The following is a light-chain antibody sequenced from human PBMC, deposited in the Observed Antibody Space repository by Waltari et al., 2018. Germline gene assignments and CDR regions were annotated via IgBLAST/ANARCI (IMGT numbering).Light chain of an antibody. CDR3: SSYTTSSTLGI. CDR1: SSDVGGSNY. V-gene: IGLV2-14*03. J-gene: IGLJ2*01. Sequence: QSALTQPASVSGSPGQSITISCTGTSSDVGGSNYVSWYQQYSGKAPKLMIYDVSNRPSGVSDRFSGSKSGNTASLTISGLQAEDEADYYCSSYTTSSTLGIFGGGTKLTVL. CDR2: DVS.